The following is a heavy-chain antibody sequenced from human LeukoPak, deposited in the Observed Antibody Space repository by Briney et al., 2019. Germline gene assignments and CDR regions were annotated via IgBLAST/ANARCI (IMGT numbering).Heavy chain of an antibody. V-gene: IGHV4-59*01. CDR2: IYYSGST. D-gene: IGHD3-22*01. J-gene: IGHJ4*02. CDR1: AFPISSYY. Sequence: PSETLSLTCTVSAFPISSYYWRWLRQPPGQGLEWIGYIYYSGSTNYNPSLNSRVTISLDTSKNQRSLTVSSVTAAATTVYFCARRGYFDGSGLDDWGQGTLVTVSS. CDR3: ARRGYFDGSGLDD.